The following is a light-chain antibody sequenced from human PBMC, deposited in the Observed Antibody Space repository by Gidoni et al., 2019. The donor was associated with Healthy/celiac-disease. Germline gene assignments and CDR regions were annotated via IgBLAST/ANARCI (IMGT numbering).Light chain of an antibody. CDR3: MQALQTPLT. CDR2: LGS. J-gene: IGKJ4*01. Sequence: DIVMTQSTLSLPVTTGEPASISCRSSQSLLHSNGYNYLDWYLQKPGQSPQLLIYLGSNRATGVPDRFSGSGSGTDFTLKISRVEAEDVGVYYCMQALQTPLTFCGXTKVEIK. CDR1: QSLLHSNGYNY. V-gene: IGKV2-28*01.